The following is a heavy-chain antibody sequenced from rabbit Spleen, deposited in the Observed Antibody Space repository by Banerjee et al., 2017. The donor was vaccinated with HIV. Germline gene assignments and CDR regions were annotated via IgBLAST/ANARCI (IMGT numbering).Heavy chain of an antibody. CDR3: GRSSNAGYAGYGYGSNL. D-gene: IGHD7-1*01. J-gene: IGHJ4*01. CDR1: GVSFNDKDV. V-gene: IGHV1S45*01. Sequence: LEESGGGLVKPEGSLTLTCKASGVSFNDKDVMCWVRQAPGKGLEWITCINMVTGKSVYASWAKGRFIMSRTSSTKVTLQMTSLTAADTATYFCGRSSNAGYAGYGYGSNLWGQGTLVTVS. CDR2: INMVTGKS.